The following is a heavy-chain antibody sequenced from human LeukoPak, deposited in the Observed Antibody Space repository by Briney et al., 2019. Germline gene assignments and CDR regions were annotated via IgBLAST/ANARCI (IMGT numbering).Heavy chain of an antibody. CDR3: AKAAGENYYYYGMDV. Sequence: GGSLRLSCAASGFTFSAYGMHWVRQAPGKGLEWVALMLFDGSDENYADSVKGRFTISRDNSKNTLYLQMNSLRAEDTAVYYCAKAAGENYYYYGMDVWGQGTTVTVSS. V-gene: IGHV3-30*02. J-gene: IGHJ6*02. CDR1: GFTFSAYG. D-gene: IGHD3-10*01. CDR2: MLFDGSDE.